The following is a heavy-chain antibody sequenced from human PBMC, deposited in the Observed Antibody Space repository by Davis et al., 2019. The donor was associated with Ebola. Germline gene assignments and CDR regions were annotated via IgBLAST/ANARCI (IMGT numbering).Heavy chain of an antibody. V-gene: IGHV4-59*12. Sequence: SETLSLTCTVSGGSISSYYWSWIRQPPGKGLEWIGYIYYSGSTNYNPSLKSRVTISVDTSKNQFSLKLSSVTAADTAVYYCARTHTAMVTTNWFDPWGQGTLVTASS. CDR3: ARTHTAMVTTNWFDP. CDR1: GGSISSYY. J-gene: IGHJ5*02. CDR2: IYYSGST. D-gene: IGHD5-18*01.